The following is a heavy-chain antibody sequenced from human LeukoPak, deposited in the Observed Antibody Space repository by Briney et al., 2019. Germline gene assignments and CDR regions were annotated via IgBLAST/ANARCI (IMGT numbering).Heavy chain of an antibody. D-gene: IGHD2-15*01. J-gene: IGHJ3*02. CDR2: IQYDGSTT. Sequence: PGGSLRLSCAASVFSFSSYWMHWVRQAPGKGLVWVARIQYDGSTTNYADSVKGRFTISRDNAKKTLYVQMNSLRAEDTAVYYCARALVAGVTLNALDIWGQGTMVTVSS. CDR1: VFSFSSYW. V-gene: IGHV3-74*01. CDR3: ARALVAGVTLNALDI.